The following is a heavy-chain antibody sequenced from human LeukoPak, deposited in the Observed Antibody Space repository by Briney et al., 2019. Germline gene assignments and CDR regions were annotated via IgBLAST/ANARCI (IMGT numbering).Heavy chain of an antibody. Sequence: SETLSLTCTVSGGSISSYYWSWIRQPPGKGLEWIGYIYYSGSTNYNPSLKSRVTISVDTSKNQFSLKLSSVTAADTAVCYCARDPRRTYGMDVWGQGTTVTVSS. CDR3: ARDPRRTYGMDV. D-gene: IGHD1-14*01. J-gene: IGHJ6*02. V-gene: IGHV4-59*01. CDR2: IYYSGST. CDR1: GGSISSYY.